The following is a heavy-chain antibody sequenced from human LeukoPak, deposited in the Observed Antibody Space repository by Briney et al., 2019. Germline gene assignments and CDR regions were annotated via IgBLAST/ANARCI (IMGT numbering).Heavy chain of an antibody. V-gene: IGHV3-33*01. CDR3: ARGSGRYSYGYMDY. J-gene: IGHJ4*02. CDR2: IWYDGSNK. D-gene: IGHD5-18*01. CDR1: GFTFSSYG. Sequence: GRSLRLSCAASGFTFSSYGMHWVRQAPGKGLEWVAVIWYDGSNKYYADSVKGRFTISRHNSKNTLYLQMNSLRAEDTAVYYCARGSGRYSYGYMDYWGQGTLVTVSS.